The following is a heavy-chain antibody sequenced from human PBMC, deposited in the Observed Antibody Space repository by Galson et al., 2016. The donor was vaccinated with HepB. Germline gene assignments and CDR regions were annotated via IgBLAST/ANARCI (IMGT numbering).Heavy chain of an antibody. Sequence: SLRLSCAASGFTLSSYGMHWVRQAPGKGLEWVANINKDGSEENYADSVKGRFTISRDNAKNSLYLQMNGLRAEDTAVYYCARGGWFYYDTSDDAGDFWGQGILVTVSS. CDR3: ARGGWFYYDTSDDAGDF. D-gene: IGHD3-22*01. J-gene: IGHJ4*02. CDR2: INKDGSEE. V-gene: IGHV3-7*03. CDR1: GFTLSSYG.